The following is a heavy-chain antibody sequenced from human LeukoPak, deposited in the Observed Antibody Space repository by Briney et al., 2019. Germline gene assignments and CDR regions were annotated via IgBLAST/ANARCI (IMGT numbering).Heavy chain of an antibody. CDR3: ARGVVRGVIPFDY. D-gene: IGHD3-10*01. J-gene: IGHJ4*02. V-gene: IGHV4-34*01. CDR2: INHSGST. Sequence: KPSETLSLTCAVYGGSFSGYYWSWIRQPPGKGLEWIGEINHSGSTNYNPSLKSRVTIPVDTSKNQFSLKLSSVTAADTAVYYCARGVVRGVIPFDYWGQGTLVTVSS. CDR1: GGSFSGYY.